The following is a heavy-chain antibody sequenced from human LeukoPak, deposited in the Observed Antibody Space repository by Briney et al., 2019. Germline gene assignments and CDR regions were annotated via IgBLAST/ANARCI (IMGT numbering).Heavy chain of an antibody. CDR2: ISSSGGST. Sequence: GGSLRLSCAASGFTFSSYWMSWVRQAPGKGLEWVSAISSSGGSTDYTDSVKGRFTISRDNSKNTLYLQMNSLRAEDTAVYYCAKKMSITAASQVDYWGQGTLVIVSA. V-gene: IGHV3-23*01. CDR3: AKKMSITAASQVDY. D-gene: IGHD1-20*01. J-gene: IGHJ4*02. CDR1: GFTFSSYW.